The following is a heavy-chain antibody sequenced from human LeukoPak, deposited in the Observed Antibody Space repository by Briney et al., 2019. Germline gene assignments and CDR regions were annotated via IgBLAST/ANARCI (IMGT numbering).Heavy chain of an antibody. J-gene: IGHJ2*01. CDR3: ARSTRYYYDSSVGWYFDL. CDR2: IYYSGST. D-gene: IGHD3-22*01. CDR1: GGSISSYY. Sequence: SETLSLTCTVSGGSISSYYRSWIRQPPGKGLEWIGYIYYSGSTNYNPSLKSRVTISVDTSKNQFSLKLGSVTAADTAVYYCARSTRYYYDSSVGWYFDLWGRGTLVTVSS. V-gene: IGHV4-59*01.